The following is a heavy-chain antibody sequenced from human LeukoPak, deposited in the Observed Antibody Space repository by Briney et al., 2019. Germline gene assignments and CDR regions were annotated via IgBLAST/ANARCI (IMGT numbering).Heavy chain of an antibody. CDR1: GGSISSCY. CDR2: IYTSGST. Sequence: PSETLSLTCTVSGGSISSCYWSWIRQPAGKGLEWIGRIYTSGSTNYNPSLKSRVTMSVDTSKNQFSLKLSSVTAADTAVYYCARDRLGRDGYNYFDYWGQGTLVTVSS. V-gene: IGHV4-4*07. D-gene: IGHD5-24*01. J-gene: IGHJ4*02. CDR3: ARDRLGRDGYNYFDY.